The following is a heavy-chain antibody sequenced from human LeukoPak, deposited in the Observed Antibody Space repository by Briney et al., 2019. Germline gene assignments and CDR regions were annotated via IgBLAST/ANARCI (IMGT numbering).Heavy chain of an antibody. D-gene: IGHD3-22*01. V-gene: IGHV3-30*02. CDR1: GFTFSSYG. CDR3: AKDPREYDSSGYCDY. J-gene: IGHJ4*02. CDR2: IRYDGSNK. Sequence: GGSLRLSCAASGFTFSSYGTHWVRQAPGKGLEWVAFIRYDGSNKYYADSVKGRFTISRDNSKNTLYLQMNSLRAEDTAVYYCAKDPREYDSSGYCDYWGQGTLVTVSS.